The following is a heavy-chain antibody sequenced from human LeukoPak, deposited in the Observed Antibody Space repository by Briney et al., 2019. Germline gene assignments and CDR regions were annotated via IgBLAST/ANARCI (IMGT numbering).Heavy chain of an antibody. CDR1: GFSFNSYA. D-gene: IGHD6-19*01. CDR2: TSYDGSSK. CDR3: AKDLGVHWQVPYYSDF. J-gene: IGHJ4*02. Sequence: HPGGSRRLSCAASGFSFNSYAMNWVRQAPGKGLEWVAVTSYDGSSKYYADSVKGRFTISRDNSKNTLYLQMSSLRPEDTAVYYCAKDLGVHWQVPYYSDFWGQGTLVTVSS. V-gene: IGHV3-30*18.